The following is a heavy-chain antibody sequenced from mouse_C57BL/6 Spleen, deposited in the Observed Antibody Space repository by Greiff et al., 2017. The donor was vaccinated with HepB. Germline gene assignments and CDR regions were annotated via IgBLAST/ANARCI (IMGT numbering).Heavy chain of an antibody. D-gene: IGHD2-5*01. CDR1: GYTFTDYY. V-gene: IGHV1-26*01. CDR3: ALTYYSNSWFAY. J-gene: IGHJ3*01. Sequence: EVQLQQSGPELVKPGASVKISCKASGYTFTDYYMNWVKQSHGTSLEWIGDINPNNGGTSYNQKFKGKATLTVDKSSSTAYMALRSLKSGDSAVYYCALTYYSNSWFAYWGQGTLVTVSA. CDR2: INPNNGGT.